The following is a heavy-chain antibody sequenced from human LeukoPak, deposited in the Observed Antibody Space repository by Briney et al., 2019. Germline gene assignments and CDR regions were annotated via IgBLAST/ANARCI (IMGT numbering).Heavy chain of an antibody. V-gene: IGHV3-30*18. J-gene: IGHJ5*02. CDR3: AKTWEVGAA. D-gene: IGHD1-26*01. CDR1: GFTFSTFG. CDR2: ISADGTEK. Sequence: SGGSLRLSCAASGFTFSTFGMHWVRQAPGKGLEWVAVISADGTEKYHVDSVKGRFTISRDNSKNTLYLQMNSLRAEDTAVYYCAKTWEVGAAWGQGTLVTVSS.